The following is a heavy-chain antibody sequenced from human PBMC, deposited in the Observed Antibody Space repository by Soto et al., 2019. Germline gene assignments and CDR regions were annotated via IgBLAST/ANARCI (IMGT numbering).Heavy chain of an antibody. D-gene: IGHD6-13*01. CDR3: TKRHSNSRHFDF. J-gene: IGHJ4*02. CDR2: IGFGGDT. CDR1: GFTFSSFA. V-gene: IGHV3-23*01. Sequence: PGGSLRLSCAASGFTFSSFAMSWVRQAPGKGLEWVSAIGFGGDTYYADSKKGRFTISRDNSKNTLFLQLNSLRTEDTAVYYCTKRHSNSRHFDFWGQGTLVTVSS.